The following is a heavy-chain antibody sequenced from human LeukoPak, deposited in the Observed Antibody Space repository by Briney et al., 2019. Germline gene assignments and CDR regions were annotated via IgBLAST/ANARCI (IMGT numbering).Heavy chain of an antibody. CDR2: INPNSGGT. J-gene: IGHJ4*01. V-gene: IGHV1-2*02. Sequence: ASVKVSCKASGYTFTNYYMHWVRQAPGQGLEWMGWINPNSGGTNSAQKFQGRVTMTRDTSISTAYMELSSLRSDDTAVYYCARDQATVSTPWVDYWGQGTLVTVPS. CDR1: GYTFTNYY. D-gene: IGHD4-17*01. CDR3: ARDQATVSTPWVDY.